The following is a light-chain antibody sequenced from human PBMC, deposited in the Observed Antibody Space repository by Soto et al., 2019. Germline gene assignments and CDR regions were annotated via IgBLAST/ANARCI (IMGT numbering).Light chain of an antibody. V-gene: IGKV1-6*01. CDR3: LQDYDYPRT. CDR1: QGIRNE. J-gene: IGKJ1*01. CDR2: AAS. Sequence: AIQMTQSPSSLSASVGDTVTISCRASQGIRNELAWYQQAPGKAPKLLIYAASSIQSGVPSRFSGSGSDTEFILTISSLQPEDFATYYCLQDYDYPRTFGQGTKVEI.